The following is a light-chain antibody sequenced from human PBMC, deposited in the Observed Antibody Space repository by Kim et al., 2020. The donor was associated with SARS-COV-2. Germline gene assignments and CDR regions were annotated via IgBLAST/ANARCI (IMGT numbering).Light chain of an antibody. CDR1: NSNIESNT. CDR2: SNN. V-gene: IGLV1-44*01. J-gene: IGLJ2*01. Sequence: ELTQPPSASGTPGQRVTISCSGSNSNIESNTVNWYQQLPGTAPKFLIYSNNKRPSGVPDRFSGSKSGTSASLAISGLQSEDQADYYCAAWDDRLNAQVFGGGTQLTVL. CDR3: AAWDDRLNAQV.